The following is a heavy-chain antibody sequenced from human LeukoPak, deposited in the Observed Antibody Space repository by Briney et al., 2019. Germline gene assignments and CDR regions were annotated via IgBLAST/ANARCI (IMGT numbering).Heavy chain of an antibody. CDR3: AKPDSSGWYYAIDY. Sequence: GGSLRLSCAASGFTFSSYGIHWVRQAPGKGLEGVAVISYDGSNKYYADSVKGRFTISRDNSKNTLCLQMNSLRAEDTAVYYCAKPDSSGWYYAIDYWGQGTLVTVSS. V-gene: IGHV3-30*18. CDR1: GFTFSSYG. J-gene: IGHJ4*02. CDR2: ISYDGSNK. D-gene: IGHD6-19*01.